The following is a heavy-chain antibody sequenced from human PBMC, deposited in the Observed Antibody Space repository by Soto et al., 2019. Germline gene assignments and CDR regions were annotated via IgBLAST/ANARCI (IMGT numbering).Heavy chain of an antibody. CDR3: ARETLFDWLLPQRPDYGDYYYYYMDV. J-gene: IGHJ6*03. CDR2: ISSSSSTI. V-gene: IGHV3-48*01. CDR1: GFTFSSYS. D-gene: IGHD3-9*01. Sequence: EVQLVESGGGLVQPGGSLRLSCAASGFTFSSYSMNWVRQAPGKGLEWVSYISSSSSTIYYADSVKGRFTISRDNAKNSLYLQMNSLRAEDTAVYYCARETLFDWLLPQRPDYGDYYYYYMDVWGKGTTVTVSS.